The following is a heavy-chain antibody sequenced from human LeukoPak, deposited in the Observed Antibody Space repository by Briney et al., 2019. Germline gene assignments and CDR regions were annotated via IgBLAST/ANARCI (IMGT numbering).Heavy chain of an antibody. V-gene: IGHV3-48*03. CDR1: GFTFSSYE. J-gene: IGHJ5*02. D-gene: IGHD3-10*01. CDR3: ARVIRGYGSGSYYDWFDP. CDR2: ISSRGSTI. Sequence: GGSLRLSCAASGFTFSSYEMNWVRQAPGKGLEWVSYISSRGSTIYYADSVKGRFTISRDNAKSSLYLQMNSLRAEDTAVYYCARVIRGYGSGSYYDWFDPWGQGTLVTVSS.